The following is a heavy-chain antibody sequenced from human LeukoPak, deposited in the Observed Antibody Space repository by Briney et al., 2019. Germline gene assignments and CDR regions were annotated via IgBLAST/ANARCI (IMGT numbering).Heavy chain of an antibody. D-gene: IGHD6-13*01. CDR3: AGSGYNSSVDYYYYMDV. V-gene: IGHV3-48*03. J-gene: IGHJ6*03. CDR2: ISSSGSTI. Sequence: GGSLRLSCAASGFTFSSYEMNWVRQAPGKGLEWVSYISSSGSTIYYADSVKGRFTISRDNAKNSLYLQMNSLRAEDTAVYYFAGSGYNSSVDYYYYMDVWGKGTTVTISS. CDR1: GFTFSSYE.